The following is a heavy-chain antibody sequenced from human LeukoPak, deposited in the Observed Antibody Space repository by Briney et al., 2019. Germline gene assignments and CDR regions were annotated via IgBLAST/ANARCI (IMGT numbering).Heavy chain of an antibody. CDR3: TRAAYSSSPTDY. V-gene: IGHV3-49*03. J-gene: IGHJ4*02. CDR2: IRSKAYGGTT. D-gene: IGHD6-13*01. CDR1: GFTFGDYA. Sequence: GGSLRLSCTASGFTFGDYAMSWFRRAPGKGLEWVGFIRSKAYGGTTEYAASVKGRFTISRDDSKSIAYLQMNSLKTEDTAVYYCTRAAYSSSPTDYWGQGTLVTVSS.